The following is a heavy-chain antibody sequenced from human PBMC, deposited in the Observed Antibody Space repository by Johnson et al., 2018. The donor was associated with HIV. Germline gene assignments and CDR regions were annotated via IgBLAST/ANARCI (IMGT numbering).Heavy chain of an antibody. V-gene: IGHV3-30-3*01. CDR2: ISYDGGNK. CDR3: ARAVTPFGDWEAFDI. D-gene: IGHD3-10*01. CDR1: GFTFSNAW. J-gene: IGHJ3*02. Sequence: QVQLVESGGGLVKPGGSLRLSCAASGFTFSNAWMSWVRQAPGKGLEWVAVISYDGGNKYYADSVKGRFTISRDNSKNTLYLQMNSLRAEDTAVYYCARAVTPFGDWEAFDIWGQGTMVTVSS.